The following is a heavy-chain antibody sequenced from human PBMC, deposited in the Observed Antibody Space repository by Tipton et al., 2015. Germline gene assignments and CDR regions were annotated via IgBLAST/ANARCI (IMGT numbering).Heavy chain of an antibody. D-gene: IGHD5-24*01. CDR2: IYHSGST. V-gene: IGHV4-38-2*02. CDR1: GYSISSGHY. Sequence: TLSLTCAVSGYSISSGHYWGWIRQPPGKGLEWIGSIYHSGSTYYNPSLKSRVSISVDTSKNQFSLTLNSVAAADTAVYYCARDLEHGMDVWGHGTTVTVSS. CDR3: ARDLEHGMDV. J-gene: IGHJ6*02.